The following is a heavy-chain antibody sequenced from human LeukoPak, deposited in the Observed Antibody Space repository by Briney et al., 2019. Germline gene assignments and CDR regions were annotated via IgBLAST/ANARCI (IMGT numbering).Heavy chain of an antibody. J-gene: IGHJ4*02. CDR1: GYTFTSHY. D-gene: IGHD5-24*01. CDR3: ARDVEKGYNHFDL. CDR2: ITPSGDTT. V-gene: IGHV1-46*01. Sequence: ASVKVSCKASGYTFTSHYMHWVRQAPGQGLEWMGIITPSGDTTTYTQKLQGRVTITSDMFTGTVYMELRSLTSEDTAVYYCARDVEKGYNHFDLWGQGTPVVVSS.